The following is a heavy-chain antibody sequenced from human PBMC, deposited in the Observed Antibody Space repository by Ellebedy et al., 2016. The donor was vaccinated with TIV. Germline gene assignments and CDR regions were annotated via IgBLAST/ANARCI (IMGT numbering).Heavy chain of an antibody. CDR3: ATPVGRFSGSYVY. V-gene: IGHV3-74*01. Sequence: GESLKISCAASGFTFSDHYMNWVRQAPGKGLEWVSRIDSAGTTTGYADSVKGRFTVSRDNAKSTLYLDMGSLRAEDTAVYYCATPVGRFSGSYVYWGQGTLVTVSS. CDR1: GFTFSDHY. J-gene: IGHJ4*02. D-gene: IGHD3-16*01. CDR2: IDSAGTTT.